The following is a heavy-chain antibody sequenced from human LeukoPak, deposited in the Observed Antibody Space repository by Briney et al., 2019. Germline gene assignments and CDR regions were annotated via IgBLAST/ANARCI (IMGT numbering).Heavy chain of an antibody. CDR1: GFSVTNNY. J-gene: IGHJ4*02. Sequence: RGSLRLSCAVSGFSVTNNYMSWVRQARGKGLEWISDFYVGGATYYADYVKGRFTISRDNSENTLYLQMKSLRAEDTAVYYCARGDGYNFFDYWGQGTLVTVSS. V-gene: IGHV3-53*05. D-gene: IGHD5-24*01. CDR3: ARGDGYNFFDY. CDR2: FYVGGAT.